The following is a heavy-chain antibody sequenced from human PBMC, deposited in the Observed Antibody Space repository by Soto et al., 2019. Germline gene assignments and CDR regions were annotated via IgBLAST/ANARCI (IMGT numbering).Heavy chain of an antibody. Sequence: EVQLLESGGGLAQPWGSLRLSCTATDHAMSWVRQAPGKGLEWVSAISGSGDVTHYGDSVKGRFTISRDNSKNTMYLQMDSLRVDDTAVYYCATRIYTTIPGGMDVWGQGTTVTVSS. CDR1: DHA. D-gene: IGHD2-2*02. CDR3: ATRIYTTIPGGMDV. CDR2: ISGSGDVT. V-gene: IGHV3-20*04. J-gene: IGHJ6*02.